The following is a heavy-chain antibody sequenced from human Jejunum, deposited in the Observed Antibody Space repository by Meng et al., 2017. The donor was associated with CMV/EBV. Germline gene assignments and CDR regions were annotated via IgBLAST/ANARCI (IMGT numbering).Heavy chain of an antibody. CDR1: GLTLRNYW. J-gene: IGHJ4*02. CDR2: IKPDGGER. CDR3: ATNGRWAFDY. D-gene: IGHD4-23*01. Sequence: LSCEASGLTLRNYWMTWVRQAPGKGLEWVANIKPDGGERYYVDSVMGRFTVSRDNARNSLFLQMNSLRAEDTALYYCATNGRWAFDYWGQGTLVTVSS. V-gene: IGHV3-7*01.